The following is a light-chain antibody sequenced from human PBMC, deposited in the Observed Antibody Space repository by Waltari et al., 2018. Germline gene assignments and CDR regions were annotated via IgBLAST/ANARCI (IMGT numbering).Light chain of an antibody. J-gene: IGKJ1*01. CDR2: GAS. CDR1: QDINNH. V-gene: IGKV1-27*01. Sequence: DILITQSPSSLSASVGDRDTTSCRASQDINNHLVWYQQAPGKVPNLLIYGASTLHPGVPSRFSGSGSGTDFNLTVSSLQPEDVGIYYCQKYDSPPRTFGQGTKVEI. CDR3: QKYDSPPRT.